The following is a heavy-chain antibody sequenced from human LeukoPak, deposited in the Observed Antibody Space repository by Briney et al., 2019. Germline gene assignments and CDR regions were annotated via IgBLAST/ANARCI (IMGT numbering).Heavy chain of an antibody. D-gene: IGHD7-27*01. J-gene: IGHJ3*02. CDR2: INSDGSTT. Sequence: GGSLRLSCAASGFTFSSYWMSWVRQAPGKGLVCVSRINSDGSTTTYADSVKGRFTISRDNAKNTLYLQMNSLRAEDSALYYCARIRESLGLGAFDIWGQGTMVTVSS. CDR1: GFTFSSYW. CDR3: ARIRESLGLGAFDI. V-gene: IGHV3-74*03.